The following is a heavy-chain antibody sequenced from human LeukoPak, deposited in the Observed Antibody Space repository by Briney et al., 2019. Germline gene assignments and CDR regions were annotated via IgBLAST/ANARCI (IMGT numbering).Heavy chain of an antibody. J-gene: IGHJ4*02. CDR3: ARGDYCSSTSCYLFDYFDY. CDR1: GGTFSSYA. CDR2: IIPIFGTT. Sequence: GSSVKVSSKASGGTFSSYAISWVRQAPGQGLEWMGGIIPIFGTTNYAQKFQGRVTITADESTSTAYMELSSLRSEDTAVYYCARGDYCSSTSCYLFDYFDYWGQGTLVTVSS. D-gene: IGHD2-2*01. V-gene: IGHV1-69*01.